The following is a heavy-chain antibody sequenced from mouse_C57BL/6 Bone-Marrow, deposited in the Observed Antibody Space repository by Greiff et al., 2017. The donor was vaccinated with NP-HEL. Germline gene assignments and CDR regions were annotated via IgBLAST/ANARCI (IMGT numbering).Heavy chain of an antibody. CDR3: ARRVRRYFDY. CDR1: GYTFTSYW. Sequence: QVQLQQPGAELVKPGASVKLSCKASGYTFTSYWMQWVNQRPGQGLEWIGEIDPSDSYTNYNQKFKGKATLTVDTSSSTAYMQLSSLTSEDSAVYYCARRVRRYFDYWGQGTTLTVSS. CDR2: IDPSDSYT. J-gene: IGHJ2*01. V-gene: IGHV1-50*01.